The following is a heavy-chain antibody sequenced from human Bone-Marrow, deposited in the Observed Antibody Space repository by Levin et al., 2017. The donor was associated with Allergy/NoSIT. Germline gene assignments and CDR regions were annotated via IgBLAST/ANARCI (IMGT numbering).Heavy chain of an antibody. V-gene: IGHV3-30-3*01. Sequence: GGSLRLSCAASGFTFSSYAMHWVRQAPGKGLEWVAVISYDGSNKYYADSVKGRFTISRDNSKNTLYLQMNSLRAEDTAVYYCARDRIWEGSSFDYWGQGTLVTVSS. CDR1: GFTFSSYA. J-gene: IGHJ4*02. CDR3: ARDRIWEGSSFDY. CDR2: ISYDGSNK. D-gene: IGHD2-15*01.